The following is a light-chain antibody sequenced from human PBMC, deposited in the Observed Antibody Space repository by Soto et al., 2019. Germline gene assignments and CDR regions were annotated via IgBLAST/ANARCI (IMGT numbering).Light chain of an antibody. J-gene: IGLJ1*01. V-gene: IGLV2-14*03. CDR3: TSFTTSNTVV. CDR2: DVS. CDR1: SNDVGHFNY. Sequence: QSVLAQPASVSGSPGRSITISCTGTSNDVGHFNYVSWFQQHPGKAPKLLIFDVSNWPSGVSDRFSGSKSGNTASLTISGLQPEDEADYYCTSFTTSNTVVFGSGTKVTVL.